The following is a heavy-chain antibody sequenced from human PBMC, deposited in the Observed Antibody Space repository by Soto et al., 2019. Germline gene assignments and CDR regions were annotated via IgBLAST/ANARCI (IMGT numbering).Heavy chain of an antibody. CDR1: GDSIRRGGFF. D-gene: IGHD3-16*01. Sequence: SETLSLTCTVSGDSIRRGGFFWTWIRQLPGEGLEWIGNIYYSGTTYYNPSLNSRLTISVDTSKNQFSLRLTSVTAADTAVYYCASAEPIAVYLGSHSWGQGTLDTFSS. V-gene: IGHV4-31*03. J-gene: IGHJ1*01. CDR2: IYYSGTT. CDR3: ASAEPIAVYLGSHS.